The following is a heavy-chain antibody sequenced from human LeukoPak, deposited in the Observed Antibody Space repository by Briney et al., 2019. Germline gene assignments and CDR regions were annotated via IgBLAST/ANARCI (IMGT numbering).Heavy chain of an antibody. CDR2: ISSSSTYI. CDR1: GFTFSSYS. J-gene: IGHJ4*02. D-gene: IGHD6-13*01. V-gene: IGHV3-21*01. Sequence: PGGSLRLSCAASGFTFSSYSMNWVRQAPGKGLEWVSFISSSSTYIYYADSVKGRFTISRDNAKSSLYLQMNSLGADDTAVYYCARALSSIWYSDYSGQGTLVTVSS. CDR3: ARALSSIWYSDY.